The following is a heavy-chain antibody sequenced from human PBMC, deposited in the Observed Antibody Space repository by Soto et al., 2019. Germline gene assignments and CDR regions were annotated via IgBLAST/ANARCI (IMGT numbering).Heavy chain of an antibody. J-gene: IGHJ6*02. D-gene: IGHD3-16*01. CDR3: ARMGDVPYYYYGMDV. CDR2: INGYNGNT. CDR1: GYTFTSYG. V-gene: IGHV1-18*01. Sequence: QVQLVQSGAEVKKRGASVKVSCKASGYTFTSYGITWVRQAPGQGLEWLGWINGYNGNTNYAQKLQGRVTMTTDTSTSTAYMELRSLRSDDTAVYYCARMGDVPYYYYGMDVWGQGTTVTVSS.